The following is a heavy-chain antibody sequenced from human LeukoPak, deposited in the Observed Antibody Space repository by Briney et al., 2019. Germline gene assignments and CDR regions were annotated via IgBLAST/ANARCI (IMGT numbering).Heavy chain of an antibody. J-gene: IGHJ4*02. CDR3: TRDMIRGVPDYIDY. CDR2: ISAEGDIQ. CDR1: GFRLSSHD. V-gene: IGHV3-30-3*01. Sequence: GGSLRLSCAATGFRLSSHDMHWVRQAPGKGLEWVAAISAEGDIQIYLDSVMGRFTISRDNSKSTLYLQMNSLRIEDTGFYYCTRDMIRGVPDYIDYWGQGTLVTVSS. D-gene: IGHD3-10*01.